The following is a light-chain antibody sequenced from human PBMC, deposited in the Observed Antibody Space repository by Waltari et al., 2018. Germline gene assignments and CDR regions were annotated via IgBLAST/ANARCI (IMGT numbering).Light chain of an antibody. CDR1: QSISRS. Sequence: EIMLTQSPGTLSLSPGERATLSCRASQSISRSLAWYQQKPGQAPRLLIYEASSRATGIPDRFSGSGSGTDFSLTISRLEPEDIAVYYCQKYGSLPATFGQGTKVEIK. J-gene: IGKJ1*01. V-gene: IGKV3-20*01. CDR3: QKYGSLPAT. CDR2: EAS.